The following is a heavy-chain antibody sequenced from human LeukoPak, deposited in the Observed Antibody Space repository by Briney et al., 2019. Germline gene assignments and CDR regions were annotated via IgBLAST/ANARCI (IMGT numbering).Heavy chain of an antibody. CDR2: ISSSSYI. V-gene: IGHV3-21*01. Sequence: GGSLRLSCAASGFTFSTYAMSWVRQAPGKGLEWVSSISSSSYIYYADSVKGRFTISRDNAKNSLYLQMNSLRAEDTAVYYCARGRGATPPYYFDYWGQGTLVTVSS. D-gene: IGHD1-26*01. CDR1: GFTFSTYA. J-gene: IGHJ4*02. CDR3: ARGRGATPPYYFDY.